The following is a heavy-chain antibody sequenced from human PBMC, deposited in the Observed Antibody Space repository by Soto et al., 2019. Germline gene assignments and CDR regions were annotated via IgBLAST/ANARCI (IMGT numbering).Heavy chain of an antibody. CDR3: ARVIVVVPAAMYYYYVMDV. CDR2: INAGNGNT. V-gene: IGHV1-3*01. D-gene: IGHD2-2*01. J-gene: IGHJ6*02. CDR1: GYTFTSYA. Sequence: GASVKVSCKASGYTFTSYAMHWVRQAPGQRLEWMGWINAGNGNTKYSQKFQGRVTITRETSASTAYMELSSLRSEDTAVYYCARVIVVVPAAMYYYYVMDVWGQGTTVTVSS.